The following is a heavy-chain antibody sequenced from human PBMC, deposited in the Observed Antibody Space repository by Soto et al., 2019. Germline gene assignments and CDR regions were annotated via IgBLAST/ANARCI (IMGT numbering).Heavy chain of an antibody. CDR3: ARVGSGGYSNNWFDP. V-gene: IGHV4-59*01. CDR2: FYDSGST. CDR1: RGSISDYY. J-gene: IGHJ5*02. D-gene: IGHD3-22*01. Sequence: QVQLQESGPGLVKSSETLSLTCTVSRGSISDYYWGWIRQPPGKGLEWVGYFYDSGSTKYNPSLKSRVTISVDTSKNQISLEMKSVTVADTAVYYCARVGSGGYSNNWFDPWGQGTLVTVSS.